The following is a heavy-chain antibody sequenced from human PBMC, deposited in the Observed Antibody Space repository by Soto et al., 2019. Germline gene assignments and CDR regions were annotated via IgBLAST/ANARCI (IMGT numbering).Heavy chain of an antibody. CDR3: ASNRYCSSTRCQYFDY. V-gene: IGHV5-51*01. D-gene: IGHD2-2*01. Sequence: GESLKISCKGSGYSFTSYWIGWVRQMPGKGLEWMGIIYPGDSDARYSPSFQGQVTISADKSISTAYLQWSSLKASDTAMYYCASNRYCSSTRCQYFDYWGQGTLVTVSS. CDR1: GYSFTSYW. CDR2: IYPGDSDA. J-gene: IGHJ4*02.